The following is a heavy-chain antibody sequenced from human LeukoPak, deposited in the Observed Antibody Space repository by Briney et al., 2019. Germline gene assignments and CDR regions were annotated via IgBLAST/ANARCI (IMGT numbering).Heavy chain of an antibody. CDR3: ARAGCSSTSCYDWFDP. CDR1: GYTFTSYD. V-gene: IGHV1-8*01. CDR2: MNPNSGNT. Sequence: GASVKVSCKASGYTFTSYDINWVRQATGQGLEWMGWMNPNSGNTGYAQKFQGRVTMTRNTSISTAYMELSSLRSEDSAVYYCARAGCSSTSCYDWFDPWGQGTLVTVSS. D-gene: IGHD2-2*01. J-gene: IGHJ5*02.